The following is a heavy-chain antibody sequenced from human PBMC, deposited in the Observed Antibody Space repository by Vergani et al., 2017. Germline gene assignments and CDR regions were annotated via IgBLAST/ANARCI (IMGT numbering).Heavy chain of an antibody. CDR1: GGSFSGYY. D-gene: IGHD3-22*01. CDR3: ARAPYYYDNRYLLPYYYYGMDV. V-gene: IGHV4-34*01. J-gene: IGHJ6*02. CDR2: INHSGST. Sequence: QVQLQQWGAGLLKPSETLSLTCAVYGGSFSGYYWSWIRQPPGKGLEWIGEINHSGSTNYNPSLKSRVTISVDTSKNQFSLKLSSVTAADTAVYYCARAPYYYDNRYLLPYYYYGMDVWGQGTTVTVSS.